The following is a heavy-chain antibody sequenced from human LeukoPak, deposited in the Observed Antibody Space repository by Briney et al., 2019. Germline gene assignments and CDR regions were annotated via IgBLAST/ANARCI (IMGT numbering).Heavy chain of an antibody. Sequence: PGGSLRLSCAASGFTFSSYGMHWVRQAPGKGLEWVAVISYDGSNKYYADSVKGRFTISRDNSKNTLYLQMNSLRAEDTAVYYCARDTRPPYLGRPLYGMNVWGQGTTVTVSS. V-gene: IGHV3-30*03. CDR3: ARDTRPPYLGRPLYGMNV. CDR1: GFTFSSYG. CDR2: ISYDGSNK. J-gene: IGHJ6*02. D-gene: IGHD2-15*01.